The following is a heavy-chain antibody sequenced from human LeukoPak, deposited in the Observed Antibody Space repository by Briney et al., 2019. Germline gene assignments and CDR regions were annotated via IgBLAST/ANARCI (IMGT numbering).Heavy chain of an antibody. V-gene: IGHV3-33*01. CDR3: ARTGYSSGWYGDY. D-gene: IGHD6-19*01. Sequence: GRSLRLSCAASGFTFSNYGMHWVRQAPGKGLEWVAVIWYDGSNEYYADSVKGRFTISRDNSRNTLYLQMNSLRAEDTAVYYCARTGYSSGWYGDYWGQGTLVTVSS. J-gene: IGHJ4*02. CDR1: GFTFSNYG. CDR2: IWYDGSNE.